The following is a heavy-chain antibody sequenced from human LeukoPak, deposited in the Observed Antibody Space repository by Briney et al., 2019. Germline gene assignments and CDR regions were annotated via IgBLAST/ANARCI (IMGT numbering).Heavy chain of an antibody. D-gene: IGHD3-10*01. Sequence: SETLSLTCTVSGGSISSSSYYWGWIRQPPGTGLEWIGSIYYSGSTYYNPSLKSRVTISVDTSKNQFSLKLSSVTAADTAVYYCARRDEFKASGYWGQGALVTVSS. CDR3: ARRDEFKASGY. CDR2: IYYSGST. CDR1: GGSISSSSYY. V-gene: IGHV4-39*01. J-gene: IGHJ4*02.